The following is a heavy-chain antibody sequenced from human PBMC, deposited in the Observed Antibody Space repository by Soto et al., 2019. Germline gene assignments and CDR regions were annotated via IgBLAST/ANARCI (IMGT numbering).Heavy chain of an antibody. CDR2: INHSGST. CDR1: GGSFSGYY. V-gene: IGHV4-34*01. J-gene: IGHJ5*02. CDR3: ARGGYCSSTSCSLRSYNWFDP. D-gene: IGHD2-2*01. Sequence: QVQLQQWGAGLLKPSETLSLTCAVYGGSFSGYYWSWIRQPPGKGLEWIGEINHSGSTNYNPSLKSSVTISVDTSKNQFSLKLSSVTAADTAVYYCARGGYCSSTSCSLRSYNWFDPWGQGTLVTVSS.